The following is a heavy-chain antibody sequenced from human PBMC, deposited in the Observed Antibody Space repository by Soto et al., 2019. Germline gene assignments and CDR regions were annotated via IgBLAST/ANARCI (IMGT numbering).Heavy chain of an antibody. V-gene: IGHV4-39*01. CDR1: GGSISSSIYY. CDR3: ARRTRPQLVLSYYYYYGMDV. J-gene: IGHJ6*02. Sequence: SETLSLTCTVSGGSISSSIYYWVGIRQPPGKVLEWIGSIYYSGSTYYNPSLKSRVTISVDTSKNQFSLKLSSVTAADTAVYYCARRTRPQLVLSYYYYYGMDVWGQGTTVTVSS. CDR2: IYYSGST. D-gene: IGHD6-13*01.